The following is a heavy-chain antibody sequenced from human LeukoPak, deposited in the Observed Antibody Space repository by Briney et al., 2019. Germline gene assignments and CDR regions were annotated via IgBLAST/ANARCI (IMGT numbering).Heavy chain of an antibody. V-gene: IGHV3-23*01. CDR3: AKRVPYSSSSVYFDS. CDR2: VSDTGRDT. J-gene: IGHJ4*02. CDR1: GFTFSSYG. Sequence: PGGSLRLSCLASGFTFSSYGMSWVRQAPGKGLEWVSAVSDTGRDTYYADSVKGRFTISKDNSKNTLFLQMSSLRAEDTAVYYCAKRVPYSSSSVYFDSWGQGTLVTASS. D-gene: IGHD6-6*01.